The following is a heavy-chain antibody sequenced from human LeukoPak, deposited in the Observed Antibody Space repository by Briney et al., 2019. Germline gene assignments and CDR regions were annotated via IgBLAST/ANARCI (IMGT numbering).Heavy chain of an antibody. V-gene: IGHV5-51*01. D-gene: IGHD6-19*01. CDR2: IYPGDSDT. CDR1: GYSFTSYW. CDR3: ASSVAGTFWYFDL. J-gene: IGHJ2*01. Sequence: GESLKISCKGSGYSFTSYWIGWVRPMPGKGLEWMGIIYPGDSDTRYSPSFQGQVTISADKSISTAYLQWSSLKASDTAMYYCASSVAGTFWYFDLWGRGTLVTVSS.